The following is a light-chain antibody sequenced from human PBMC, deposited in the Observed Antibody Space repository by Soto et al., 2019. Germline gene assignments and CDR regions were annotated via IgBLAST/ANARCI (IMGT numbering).Light chain of an antibody. CDR2: GAS. V-gene: IGKV3-15*01. CDR1: QSVSSN. Sequence: EIVMTQSPATLSVSPGERATLSCRASQSVSSNLAWYQQKPGQAPRLLIYGASTRATGTPARFSGSGSGTEFTLTISSLQPEDFAVYYCQQYNNWPITFGQGTRLEIK. CDR3: QQYNNWPIT. J-gene: IGKJ5*01.